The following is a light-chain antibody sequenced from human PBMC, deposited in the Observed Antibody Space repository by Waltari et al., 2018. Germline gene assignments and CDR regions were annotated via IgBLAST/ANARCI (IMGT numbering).Light chain of an antibody. J-gene: IGLJ3*02. CDR3: CSYAGSAISV. Sequence: QSALTQTAAVSGSPGQSITISCTGTTSDVGKYNLVSWYQQHPGKAPTLIIYDVNKRPSGVSNCFSGSKSGNTASLTISGLQAADEAEYYCCSYAGSAISVFGGGTKLTVL. CDR2: DVN. V-gene: IGLV2-23*02. CDR1: TSDVGKYNL.